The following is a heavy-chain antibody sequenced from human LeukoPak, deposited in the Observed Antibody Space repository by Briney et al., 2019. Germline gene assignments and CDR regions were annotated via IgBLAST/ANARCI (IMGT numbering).Heavy chain of an antibody. Sequence: GGSLTLSCVVSGLGFSNAWMSWVRQAPGKGLEWVGRIKSKTDGGTTDYAAPVKGRFTISRDDSKNTLYLQMNSLKTEDTAVYYCTTEAYILTGYEYWGQGTLVTVSS. CDR1: GLGFSNAW. V-gene: IGHV3-15*01. D-gene: IGHD3-9*01. CDR3: TTEAYILTGYEY. CDR2: IKSKTDGGTT. J-gene: IGHJ4*02.